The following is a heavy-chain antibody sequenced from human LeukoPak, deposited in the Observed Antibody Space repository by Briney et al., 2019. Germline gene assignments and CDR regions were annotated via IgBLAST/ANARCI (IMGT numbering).Heavy chain of an antibody. V-gene: IGHV5-51*01. CDR2: IYPGDSDP. CDR1: GFSFTSYW. J-gene: IGHJ4*02. D-gene: IGHD3-9*01. Sequence: GESLKISCKVSGFSFTSYWIGWVRQMPVKGLEWVGIIYPGDSDPKYSPSFQGQVTISVDKSITTAYLQWSSLKASYTAIYYCARPLLTGYHEIEYWGEATLVSVSS. CDR3: ARPLLTGYHEIEY.